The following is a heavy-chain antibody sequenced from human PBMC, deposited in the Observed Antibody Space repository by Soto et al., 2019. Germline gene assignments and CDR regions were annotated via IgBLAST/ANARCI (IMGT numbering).Heavy chain of an antibody. CDR3: AKGSGYSSSWPYYYCGMDV. V-gene: IGHV3-23*01. D-gene: IGHD6-13*01. J-gene: IGHJ6*02. CDR1: GFTFSSYA. Sequence: EVQLLESGGGLVQPGGSLRLSCAASGFTFSSYAMSWVRQAPGKGLEWVSAISGSGGSTYYADSVKGRFTISRDNSKNTLYLQMNSLRAEDTAVYYCAKGSGYSSSWPYYYCGMDVWGQGTTVTVSS. CDR2: ISGSGGST.